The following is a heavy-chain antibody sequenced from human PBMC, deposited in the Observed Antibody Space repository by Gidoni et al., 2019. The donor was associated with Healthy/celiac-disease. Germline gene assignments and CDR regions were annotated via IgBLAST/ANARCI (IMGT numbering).Heavy chain of an antibody. Sequence: QITLKESGPTLVKPTQTLTLTCTFSGFSLSTSGVGVGWIRQPPGKALEWLALIYWDDDKRYSPSLTNRLTITKDTSKNQAVLTMTNMDPVDTATYYCAHSLKPEDIVLLPAHDAFDIWGQGTMITVSS. CDR3: AHSLKPEDIVLLPAHDAFDI. CDR1: GFSLSTSGVG. V-gene: IGHV2-5*02. CDR2: IYWDDDK. D-gene: IGHD2-2*01. J-gene: IGHJ3*02.